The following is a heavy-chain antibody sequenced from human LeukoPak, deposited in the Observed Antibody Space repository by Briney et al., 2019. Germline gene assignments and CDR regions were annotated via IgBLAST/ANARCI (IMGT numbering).Heavy chain of an antibody. V-gene: IGHV3-7*01. CDR3: ARSRYGDY. J-gene: IGHJ4*02. CDR2: IKQDGSEK. Sequence: GGSLRLSCEASGFTFSSYWMTWVRQAPGKGLEWVANIKQDGSEKYFVDSLKGRFTISRDNAKNSLSLQMNSLTAADTAVYYCARSRYGDYWGQGTLVTVSS. CDR1: GFTFSSYW. D-gene: IGHD1-1*01.